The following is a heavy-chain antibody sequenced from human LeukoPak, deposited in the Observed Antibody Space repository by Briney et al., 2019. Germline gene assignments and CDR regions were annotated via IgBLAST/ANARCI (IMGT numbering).Heavy chain of an antibody. V-gene: IGHV3-64*04. J-gene: IGHJ4*02. CDR1: GFTFSSYA. Sequence: PGGSLRLSCSASGFTFSSYAMHWVRQAPGKGLEYVSAISSNGGSTYYADSVKGRFTISRDNAKNSLYLQMNSLRDEDTAVYYCARGPPYWGQGTLVTVSS. CDR3: ARGPPY. CDR2: ISSNGGST.